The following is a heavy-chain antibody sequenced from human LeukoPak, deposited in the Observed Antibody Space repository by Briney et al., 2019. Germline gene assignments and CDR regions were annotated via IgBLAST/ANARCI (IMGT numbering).Heavy chain of an antibody. D-gene: IGHD4-11*01. V-gene: IGHV3-7*01. CDR1: GFTFSTYW. J-gene: IGHJ1*01. Sequence: GGSLRLSCSASGFTFSTYWKSWVRQAPGQGLEWVANIKQEGSVKYYVDSVKGRFTISRDNAKNSLYRQMNSLRAEDTAVYYCGRKGLPGYWGQRTLVTVSS. CDR3: GRKGLPGY. CDR2: IKQEGSVK.